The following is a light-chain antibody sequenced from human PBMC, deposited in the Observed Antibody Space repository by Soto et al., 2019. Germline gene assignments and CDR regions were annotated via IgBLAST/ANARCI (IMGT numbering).Light chain of an antibody. CDR1: HSVTTN. Sequence: EIVMTQSPVTLSVSPGERATLSCRASHSVTTNLAWYQQKPGQAPRLLIYSASTRATGIPDRFSASGSGTEFTLTISSLQSEDSEVYYCQQYNNWPPLTFGGGTKVEI. V-gene: IGKV3-15*01. CDR3: QQYNNWPPLT. J-gene: IGKJ4*01. CDR2: SAS.